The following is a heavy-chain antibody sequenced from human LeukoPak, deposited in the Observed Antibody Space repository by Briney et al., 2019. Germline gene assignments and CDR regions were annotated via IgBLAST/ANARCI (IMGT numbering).Heavy chain of an antibody. V-gene: IGHV3-15*01. CDR2: IKSKTDGGTT. J-gene: IGHJ4*02. CDR3: TTVTSQWLVYYFDY. CDR1: GFTFSNAW. D-gene: IGHD6-19*01. Sequence: GGSLRLSCAASGFTFSNAWMSWVRQAPGKGLECVGRIKSKTDGGTTDYAAPVKGRFTISRDDSKNTLYLQMNSLKTEDTAVYYCTTVTSQWLVYYFDYWGQGTLVTVSS.